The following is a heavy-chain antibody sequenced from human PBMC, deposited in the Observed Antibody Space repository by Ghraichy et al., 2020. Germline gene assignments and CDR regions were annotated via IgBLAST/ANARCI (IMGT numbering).Heavy chain of an antibody. CDR1: GFTFNNYW. Sequence: GGSLRLSCTASGFTFNNYWMTWVRQAPGKGLEWVANIKPDGSEKYYVDSVKGRFTISRDNARNSLYLQMNSLRDEDTAVYNCARGVPSGKDYFDYWGQGTLVTVSS. J-gene: IGHJ4*02. CDR3: ARGVPSGKDYFDY. CDR2: IKPDGSEK. V-gene: IGHV3-7*01.